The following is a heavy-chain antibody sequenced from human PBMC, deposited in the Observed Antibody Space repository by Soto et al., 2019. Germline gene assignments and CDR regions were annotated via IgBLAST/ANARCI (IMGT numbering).Heavy chain of an antibody. V-gene: IGHV4-31*03. CDR3: ARARDGYNFYFDY. J-gene: IGHJ4*02. D-gene: IGHD5-18*01. CDR1: GGSIRSGGYY. CDR2: IYYSGST. Sequence: QVQLQESGPGLVKPSQTLSLTYTVSGGSIRSGGYYWSWIRQHPGKGLEWIGYIYYSGSTYYNPSLKSRVTISVDTSKNQFSLKLSSVTAADTAVYYCARARDGYNFYFDYWGQGTLVTVSS.